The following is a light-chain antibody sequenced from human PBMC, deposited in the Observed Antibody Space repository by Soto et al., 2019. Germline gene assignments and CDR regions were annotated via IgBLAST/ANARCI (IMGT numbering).Light chain of an antibody. CDR3: SSYVGTNSYV. Sequence: QSALTQPPSASGSPGQSVTISCTETSSDVGGYNYVSWYQHHPGKAPKLIIYEVYKRPSGVPDRFSGSKSGNTAALTVSGLQAEDEADYYCSSYVGTNSYVFGTGTKLTVL. CDR2: EVY. CDR1: SSDVGGYNY. J-gene: IGLJ1*01. V-gene: IGLV2-8*01.